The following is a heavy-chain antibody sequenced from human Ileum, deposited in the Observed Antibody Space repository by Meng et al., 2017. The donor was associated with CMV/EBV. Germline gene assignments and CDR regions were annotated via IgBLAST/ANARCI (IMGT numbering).Heavy chain of an antibody. CDR3: ARDHLPLGYCSSTSCRAYNWFDP. J-gene: IGHJ5*02. V-gene: IGHV4-34*01. CDR2: INHSGST. Sequence: YYWSWIRQPPGEGLEWIGEINHSGSTNYNPSLKSRVTISVDTSKNQFSLKLSSATAADTAVYYCARDHLPLGYCSSTSCRAYNWFDPWGQGTLVTVSS. D-gene: IGHD2-2*01. CDR1: YY.